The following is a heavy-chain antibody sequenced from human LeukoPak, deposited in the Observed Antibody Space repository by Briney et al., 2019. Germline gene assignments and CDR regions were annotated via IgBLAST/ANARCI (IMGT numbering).Heavy chain of an antibody. D-gene: IGHD1-26*01. CDR3: ARSTYSGSYYDGFEY. CDR1: GYSISSGYY. Sequence: SETLSLTCTVSGYSISSGYYWGWIRQPPGKGLEWIGSIHHTGTTYYNPSLKGRVSISVDTSNNHFSLKVISVTAADTAVHYCARSTYSGSYYDGFEYWGQGTLVTVSS. J-gene: IGHJ4*02. V-gene: IGHV4-38-2*02. CDR2: IHHTGTT.